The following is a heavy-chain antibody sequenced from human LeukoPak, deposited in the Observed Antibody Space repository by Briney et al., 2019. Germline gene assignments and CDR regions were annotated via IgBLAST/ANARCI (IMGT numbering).Heavy chain of an antibody. Sequence: SETLSLTCTVSGYSISSGYYWGWIRQPPGKGLEWIGSIYHSGSTYYNPSLKSRVTISVDTSKNQFSLKLSSVTAADTAVYYCARDLITRTGSRTGWFDPWGQGTLVTVSS. CDR1: GYSISSGYY. CDR2: IYHSGST. CDR3: ARDLITRTGSRTGWFDP. J-gene: IGHJ5*02. V-gene: IGHV4-38-2*02. D-gene: IGHD1-7*01.